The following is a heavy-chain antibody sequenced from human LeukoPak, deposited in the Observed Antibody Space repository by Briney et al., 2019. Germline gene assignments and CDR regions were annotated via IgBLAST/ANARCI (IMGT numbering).Heavy chain of an antibody. CDR3: ARDIWPMVVRGVINPPAFDAFDI. D-gene: IGHD3-10*01. J-gene: IGHJ3*02. Sequence: PGGSLRLSCAASGFTFSSYAMSWVRQAPGKGLEWVSAISGSGGSTYYADSVKGRFTISRDNSKNTLYLQMNSLRAEDTAVYYCARDIWPMVVRGVINPPAFDAFDIWGQGTMVTVSS. V-gene: IGHV3-23*01. CDR1: GFTFSSYA. CDR2: ISGSGGST.